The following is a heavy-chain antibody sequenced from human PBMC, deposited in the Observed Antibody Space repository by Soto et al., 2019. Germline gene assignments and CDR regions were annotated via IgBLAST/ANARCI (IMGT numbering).Heavy chain of an antibody. V-gene: IGHV1-18*04. CDR2: ISGYNGNT. J-gene: IGHJ4*02. CDR1: GYTFTSYG. D-gene: IGHD5-12*01. Sequence: ASVKVSCKAPGYTFTSYGISRVRQAPGQGLEWMGWISGYNGNTNYAQKLQGRVTMTTDTFTSTAYMELRSLRSDDTAVYYCARGRGEYSGYDYDYWGQGTLVTVS. CDR3: ARGRGEYSGYDYDY.